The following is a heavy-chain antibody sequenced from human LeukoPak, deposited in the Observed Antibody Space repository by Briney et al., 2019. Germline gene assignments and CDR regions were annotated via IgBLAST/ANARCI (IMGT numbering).Heavy chain of an antibody. CDR1: GYSINSYW. CDR2: IYLGGPDS. Sequence: GESLKISCKASGYSINSYWIGWVRQVPGKGLEWMGNIYLGGPDSRYRPSFQGQVTISADKSISTAYLQWNSLKASDTAIYYCARRGRGSSWYYFDYWGQGTLVTVSS. CDR3: ARRGRGSSWYYFDY. V-gene: IGHV5-51*01. D-gene: IGHD6-13*01. J-gene: IGHJ4*02.